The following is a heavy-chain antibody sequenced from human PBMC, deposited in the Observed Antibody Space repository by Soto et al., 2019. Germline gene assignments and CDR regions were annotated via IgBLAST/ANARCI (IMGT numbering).Heavy chain of an antibody. CDR1: GFSLSTSGVG. Sequence: QITLKESGPTLVKPTQTLTLTCTFSGFSLSTSGVGVGWIRQPPGKALEWLALIYWDEDKRYSPSLKSRLTTXKXTXKNQVVLTMTHMDPVDTATYYCAHPPYTTRGRVFQHWGQGTLVTVSS. CDR3: AHPPYTTRGRVFQH. J-gene: IGHJ1*01. V-gene: IGHV2-5*02. D-gene: IGHD3-16*01. CDR2: IYWDEDK.